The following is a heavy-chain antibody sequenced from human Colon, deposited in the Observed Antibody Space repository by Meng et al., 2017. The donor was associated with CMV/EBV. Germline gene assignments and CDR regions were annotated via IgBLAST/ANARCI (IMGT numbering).Heavy chain of an antibody. D-gene: IGHD2-2*01. CDR1: GFSLNTYEVG. Sequence: QITLKESGPTLVKPTQTLTLTCTFSGFSLNTYEVGVGWFRQPPGKAPEWLALIYWDDDKRYRSSLGNRLTLTHDASKNQVVLTMTDMDPVDTATYYCAHKSLPAAFFDYWSQGTLVTVSS. V-gene: IGHV2-5*02. CDR2: IYWDDDK. CDR3: AHKSLPAAFFDY. J-gene: IGHJ4*02.